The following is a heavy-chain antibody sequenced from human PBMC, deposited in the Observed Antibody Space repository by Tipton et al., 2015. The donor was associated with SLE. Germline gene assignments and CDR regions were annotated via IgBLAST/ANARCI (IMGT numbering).Heavy chain of an antibody. V-gene: IGHV4-59*01. CDR1: GGSISSYY. J-gene: IGHJ2*01. Sequence: TLSLTCTVSGGSISSYYWSWIRQPPGKGLEWIGYIYYSGSTNYNPSHKSRVTISVDTSKNQFSLKLSSVTAADTAVYYCARDPYGDPHLHWYFDLWGRGTLVTVSS. D-gene: IGHD4-17*01. CDR3: ARDPYGDPHLHWYFDL. CDR2: IYYSGST.